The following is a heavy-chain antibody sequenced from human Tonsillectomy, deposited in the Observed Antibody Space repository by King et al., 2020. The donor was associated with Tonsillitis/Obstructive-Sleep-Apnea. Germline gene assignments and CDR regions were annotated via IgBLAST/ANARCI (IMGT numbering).Heavy chain of an antibody. Sequence: VQLVESGGGLVQPGGSLRLSCAASGFTFSSYWMHRVRQAPGKGLVWVSRINSDGSSTSYADSVKGRFTISRDNAKNTLYLQMNSLRAEDTAVYYCARERGVTMVRTQGYGLDVWGQGTTVTVSS. CDR1: GFTFSSYW. V-gene: IGHV3-74*01. CDR2: INSDGSST. CDR3: ARERGVTMVRTQGYGLDV. J-gene: IGHJ6*02. D-gene: IGHD3-10*01.